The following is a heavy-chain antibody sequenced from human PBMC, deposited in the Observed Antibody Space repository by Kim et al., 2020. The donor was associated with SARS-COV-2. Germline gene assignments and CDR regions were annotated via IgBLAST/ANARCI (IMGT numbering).Heavy chain of an antibody. Sequence: SETLSLTCTVSGGSISSGDYYWSWIRQPPGKGLEWIGYIYYSGSTYYNPSLKSRVTISVDTSKNQFSLKLSSVTAADTAVYFCARDARQYSSSWYSSYYYYYGMDVWGQGTTVTVSS. CDR2: IYYSGST. D-gene: IGHD6-13*01. CDR3: ARDARQYSSSWYSSYYYYYGMDV. V-gene: IGHV4-30-4*01. J-gene: IGHJ6*02. CDR1: GGSISSGDYY.